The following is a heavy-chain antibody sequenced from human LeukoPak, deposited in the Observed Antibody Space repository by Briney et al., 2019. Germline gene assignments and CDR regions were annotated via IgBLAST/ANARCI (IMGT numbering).Heavy chain of an antibody. Sequence: SQTLSLTCTVAGGSIKSGHFWNWIRQPPGKGLEYIGYISYTGITYYNPSLGNRVYMSIDTSEKQFSLNLTSLTAADTATYFCARGNDYFDYWGQGSRVTVSS. J-gene: IGHJ4*02. V-gene: IGHV4-30-4*08. D-gene: IGHD3-16*01. CDR2: ISYTGIT. CDR3: ARGNDYFDY. CDR1: GGSIKSGHF.